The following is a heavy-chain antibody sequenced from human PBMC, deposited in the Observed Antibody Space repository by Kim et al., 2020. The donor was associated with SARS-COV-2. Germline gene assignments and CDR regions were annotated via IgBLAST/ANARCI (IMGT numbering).Heavy chain of an antibody. CDR2: ISARDGNT. V-gene: IGHV1-18*04. CDR3: ARGAYGDVSFDY. J-gene: IGHJ4*02. D-gene: IGHD4-17*01. CDR1: GYMFTSYG. Sequence: ASVKVSCKACGYMFTSYGFSWVRQAPGQGLEWLGCISARDGNTKYGQKVQGRVIMTTDTSTNTAYMELWSLRSDETAMYYCARGAYGDVSFDYWGQGTLV.